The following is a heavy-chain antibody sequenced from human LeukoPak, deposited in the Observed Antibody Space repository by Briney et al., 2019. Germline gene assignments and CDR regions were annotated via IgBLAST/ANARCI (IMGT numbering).Heavy chain of an antibody. V-gene: IGHV3-7*01. Sequence: GGSLRLSCAASGFTFSRYWMTWVRQAPGKGLEWVANIKQDGSEKYYVDSVKVRFTISRDNAKNSLYLQMNSVRAEDMAVYYXXXXXXXXXXXXXXYLDYYYYYMDVWGKGTTVTISS. CDR3: XXXXXXXXXXXXXYLDYYYYYMDV. D-gene: IGHD2-21*01. CDR1: GFTFSRYW. J-gene: IGHJ6*03. CDR2: IKQDGSEK.